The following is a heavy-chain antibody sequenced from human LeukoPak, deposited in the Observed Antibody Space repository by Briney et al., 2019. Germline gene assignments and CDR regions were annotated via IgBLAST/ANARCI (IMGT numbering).Heavy chain of an antibody. CDR3: ARYPISGSYGVY. D-gene: IGHD1-26*01. J-gene: IGHJ4*02. Sequence: ASVKVSCKASGYTFTSYDINWVRQATGQGLEWMGWMNPNSGNTGYAQKFQGRVTMTRNTSISTAYMELRSLRSDDTAVYYCARYPISGSYGVYWGQGTLVTVSS. CDR2: MNPNSGNT. CDR1: GYTFTSYD. V-gene: IGHV1-8*01.